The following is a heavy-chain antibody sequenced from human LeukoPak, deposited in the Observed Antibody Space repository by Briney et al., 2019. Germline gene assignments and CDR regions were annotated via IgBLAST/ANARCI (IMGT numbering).Heavy chain of an antibody. CDR1: GYSFTSYW. J-gene: IGHJ4*02. CDR2: IYPGDSDT. V-gene: IGHV5-51*01. Sequence: GESLKTSCKGSGYSFTSYWIGLVRQMPGKGLEWMGIIYPGDSDTRYSPSFQGQVTISADKSISTAYLQWSSLKASDTAMYYCAGLYYGSGSVFDYWGQGTLVTVSS. CDR3: AGLYYGSGSVFDY. D-gene: IGHD3-10*01.